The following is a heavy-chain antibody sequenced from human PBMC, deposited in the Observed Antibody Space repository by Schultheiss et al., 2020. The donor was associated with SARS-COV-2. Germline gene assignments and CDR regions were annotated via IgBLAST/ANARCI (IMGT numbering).Heavy chain of an antibody. J-gene: IGHJ3*02. CDR1: GFTFDDYA. V-gene: IGHV3-9*01. D-gene: IGHD4-17*01. CDR3: ARDPDYGDYVGAFDI. CDR2: ISWNSGSI. Sequence: GGSLRLSCAASGFTFDDYAMHWVRQAPGKGLEWVSGISWNSGSIGYADSVKGRFTISRDNAKNSLYLQMNSLRAEDTAVYYCARDPDYGDYVGAFDIWGQGTMVTVSS.